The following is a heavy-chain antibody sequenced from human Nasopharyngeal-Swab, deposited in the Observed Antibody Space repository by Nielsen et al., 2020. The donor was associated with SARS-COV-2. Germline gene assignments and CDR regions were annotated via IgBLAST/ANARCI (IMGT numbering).Heavy chain of an antibody. CDR1: GYTLTELS. J-gene: IGHJ5*02. V-gene: IGHV1-24*01. Sequence: ASVKVSCKVSGYTLTELSMHWMRQAPGKGLEWMGGFDPEDGETIYAQKFQGRVTMTEDTSTDTAYMELSSLRSEDTAVYYCATGPAAGKGGWFDPWGQGTLVTVSS. CDR3: ATGPAAGKGGWFDP. CDR2: FDPEDGET. D-gene: IGHD6-13*01.